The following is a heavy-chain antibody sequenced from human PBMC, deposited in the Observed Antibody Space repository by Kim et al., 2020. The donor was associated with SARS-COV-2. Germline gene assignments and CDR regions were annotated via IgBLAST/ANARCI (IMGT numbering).Heavy chain of an antibody. Sequence: GGSLRLSCAASGFTFDDYAMHWVRQAPGKGLEWVSGICWNSGSIGYADSVKGRFTISIDNAKNSLYLQMNSLRAEDTALYYCAKDIYANLWFGTNGYGMDVWGQGTTVTVSS. D-gene: IGHD3-10*01. CDR3: AKDIYANLWFGTNGYGMDV. J-gene: IGHJ6*02. V-gene: IGHV3-9*01. CDR1: GFTFDDYA. CDR2: ICWNSGSI.